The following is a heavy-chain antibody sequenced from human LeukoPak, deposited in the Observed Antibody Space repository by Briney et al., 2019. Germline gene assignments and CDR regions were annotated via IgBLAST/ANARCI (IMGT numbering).Heavy chain of an antibody. D-gene: IGHD3-10*01. CDR3: ATDPRDYYGSGSYFDY. Sequence: ASVKVSCKVSGYTLTELSMHWVRQAPGKGLEWMGGFDPEDGETIYAQKFQGRVTMTEDTSTDTAYMELSSLRSEDTAVYYCATDPRDYYGSGSYFDYWGQGTLVTVSS. CDR2: FDPEDGET. J-gene: IGHJ4*02. CDR1: GYTLTELS. V-gene: IGHV1-24*01.